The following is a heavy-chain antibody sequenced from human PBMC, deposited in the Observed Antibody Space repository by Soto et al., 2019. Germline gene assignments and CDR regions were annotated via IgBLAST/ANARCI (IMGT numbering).Heavy chain of an antibody. CDR2: ISAYNGIA. V-gene: IGHV1-18*03. CDR3: ARDIPTKKQLGNHYYYDYMDV. CDR1: GNTFTSYG. Sequence: GASVKVSCKASGNTFTSYGISWARQSPGQGLEWMGWISAYNGIANYAQKFQGRVTITADKSTSTAYMELSSLRSEDMAVYYCARDIPTKKQLGNHYYYDYMDVWGKGTTVTVSS. J-gene: IGHJ6*03. D-gene: IGHD6-6*01.